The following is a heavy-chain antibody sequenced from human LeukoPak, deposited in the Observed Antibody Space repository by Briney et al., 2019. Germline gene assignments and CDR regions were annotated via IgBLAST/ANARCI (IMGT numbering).Heavy chain of an antibody. D-gene: IGHD6-19*01. CDR1: GGSISGYY. CDR2: INYSGST. V-gene: IGHV4-59*08. J-gene: IGHJ4*02. Sequence: SETLSLTCTVSGGSISGYYWSWIRQPPGKGLEWIGYINYSGSTNYNPSLKSRVTISVDTSKKNQFSLKLSSVTAADTAVYYCARRAYSSGWHYFDYWGQGTLVTVSA. CDR3: ARRAYSSGWHYFDY.